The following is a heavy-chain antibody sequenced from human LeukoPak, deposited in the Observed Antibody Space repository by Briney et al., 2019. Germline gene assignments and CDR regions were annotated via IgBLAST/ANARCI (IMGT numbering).Heavy chain of an antibody. CDR1: GFTVSSNY. CDR2: IYSGGST. Sequence: GGSLRLSCAASGFTVSSNYMSWVRQAPGKGLEWVSVIYSGGSTYYADSVKGRFTISRDNSKNTLYLQMNSLRAEDTAVYYCARKFQSLYYYDSSGYYSLWGQGTLVTVTS. J-gene: IGHJ4*02. CDR3: ARKFQSLYYYDSSGYYSL. V-gene: IGHV3-66*02. D-gene: IGHD3-22*01.